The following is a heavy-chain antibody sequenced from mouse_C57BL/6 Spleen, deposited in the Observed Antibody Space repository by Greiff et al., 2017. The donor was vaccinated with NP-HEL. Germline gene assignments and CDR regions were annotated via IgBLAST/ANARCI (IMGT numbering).Heavy chain of an antibody. CDR3: ARIYYDSGGFAY. V-gene: IGHV2-2*01. J-gene: IGHJ3*01. CDR2: IWSGGST. CDR1: GFSLTSYG. Sequence: QVQLKESGPGLVQPSQSLSITCTVSGFSLTSYGVHWVRQSPGKGLEWLGVIWSGGSTDYNAAFISRLSISKDNSTSQVFFKMNSLQADDTAIYYCARIYYDSGGFAYWGQGTLVTVSA. D-gene: IGHD2-4*01.